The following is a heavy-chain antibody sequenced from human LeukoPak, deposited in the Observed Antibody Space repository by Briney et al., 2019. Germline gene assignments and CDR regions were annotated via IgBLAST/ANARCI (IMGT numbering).Heavy chain of an antibody. J-gene: IGHJ4*02. D-gene: IGHD2-21*02. CDR3: AKDVGLVSARFYSFDY. CDR1: GFTSSTYG. V-gene: IGHV3-23*01. CDR2: ICRSGRTT. Sequence: GGSLRLSCVGSGFTSSTYGMSWVRQAPGKGVEWVSRICRSGRTTYYADSVKGVFTRSRDNSKNPLLLQMNSLRAEDTALYYGAKDVGLVSARFYSFDYWGQGALVTVSS.